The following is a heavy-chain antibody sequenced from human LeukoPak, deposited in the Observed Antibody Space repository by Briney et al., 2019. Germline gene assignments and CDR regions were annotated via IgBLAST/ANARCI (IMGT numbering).Heavy chain of an antibody. J-gene: IGHJ4*02. CDR2: IYYSGST. CDR1: GGSISSYY. V-gene: IGHV4-59*12. D-gene: IGHD1-1*01. Sequence: SETLSLTCTVSGGSISSYYWSWIRQPPGKGLEWIGYIYYSGSTNYNPSLKSRVTISVDTSKNQFSLKLSSVTAADTAVYYCARDRASTTGTTLDYWGQGTLVTVSS. CDR3: ARDRASTTGTTLDY.